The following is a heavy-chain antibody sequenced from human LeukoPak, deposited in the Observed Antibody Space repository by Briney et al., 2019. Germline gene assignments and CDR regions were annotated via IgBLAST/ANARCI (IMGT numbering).Heavy chain of an antibody. CDR3: ARGSNWSYY. CDR1: GGSINSYY. D-gene: IGHD6-6*01. J-gene: IGHJ4*02. CDR2: IYYSGIT. Sequence: PSETLSLTCTVSGGSINSYYWSWIRQPPGKGLEWIGYIYYSGITNYNPSLKSRVTISVDMSKNQFSLKLTSVTAADTAVYYCARGSNWSYYWSQGALVTVSS. V-gene: IGHV4-59*01.